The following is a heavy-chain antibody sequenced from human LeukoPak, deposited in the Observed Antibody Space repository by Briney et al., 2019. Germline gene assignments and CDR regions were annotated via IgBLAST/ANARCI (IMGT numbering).Heavy chain of an antibody. CDR3: ARFSAIAAAGHIDY. D-gene: IGHD6-13*01. Sequence: ASAKVSCKASGYTFTSYAMHWVRQAPGQRLEWMGWINAGNGNTKYSQKFQGRVTITRDTSASTAYMELSSLRSEDTAVYYCARFSAIAAAGHIDYWGQGTLVTVSS. J-gene: IGHJ4*02. CDR2: INAGNGNT. CDR1: GYTFTSYA. V-gene: IGHV1-3*01.